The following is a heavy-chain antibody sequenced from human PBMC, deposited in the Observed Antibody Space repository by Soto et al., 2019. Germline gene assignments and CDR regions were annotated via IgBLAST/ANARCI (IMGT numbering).Heavy chain of an antibody. Sequence: QVQLVESGGGVVQPGRSLRLSCAASGFTFSSYGMHWVRQAPGKGLAWVAVISYDGSNKYYADSVKGRFTISRDNSKNTLYLQMNSLRAEDTAVYYCAQAEVTVVTPYYFDYWGQRTLVTVSS. V-gene: IGHV3-30*18. CDR2: ISYDGSNK. J-gene: IGHJ4*02. CDR3: AQAEVTVVTPYYFDY. D-gene: IGHD2-21*02. CDR1: GFTFSSYG.